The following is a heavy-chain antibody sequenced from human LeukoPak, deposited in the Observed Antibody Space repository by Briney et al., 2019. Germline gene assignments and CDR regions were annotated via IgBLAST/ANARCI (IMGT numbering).Heavy chain of an antibody. Sequence: SETLSLTCTVSGGSISSYYWSWIRKPPGKGLEWIGYIYHSGSTNYNPSLKSRVTISVDTSKNQFSLKLSSVTAADTAVYYCTKVGSSSWYKYFHPWGQGTLVTVSS. V-gene: IGHV4-59*08. D-gene: IGHD6-13*01. CDR2: IYHSGST. J-gene: IGHJ1*01. CDR3: TKVGSSSWYKYFHP. CDR1: GGSISSYY.